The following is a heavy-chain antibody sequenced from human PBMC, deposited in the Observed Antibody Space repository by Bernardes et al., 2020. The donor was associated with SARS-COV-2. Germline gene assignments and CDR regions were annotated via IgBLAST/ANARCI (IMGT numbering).Heavy chain of an antibody. CDR1: GLTFSSFW. CDR2: INEDGTIT. J-gene: IGHJ4*02. D-gene: IGHD2-15*01. CDR3: ARDVVGKEDF. Sequence: GSLRLPCAASGLTFSSFWMHWVRQVPGKGLVWVSRINEDGTITDYADSVKGRFTISRDNAKNTLFLHMNSLRAEDTAVYYCARDVVGKEDFWGQGTLVTVSS. V-gene: IGHV3-74*01.